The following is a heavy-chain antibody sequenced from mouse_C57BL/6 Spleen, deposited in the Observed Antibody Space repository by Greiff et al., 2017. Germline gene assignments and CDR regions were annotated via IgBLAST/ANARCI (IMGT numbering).Heavy chain of an antibody. CDR3: ASGVTTVAAMDY. J-gene: IGHJ4*01. CDR1: GYTFTSYW. Sequence: QVQLQQPGAELVKPGASVKVSCKASGYTFTSYWMHWVKQRPGQGLEWIGRIHPSDGDTNYNQKFKGKATLTVDKSSSTAYMQLSSLTSEDSAVYYCASGVTTVAAMDYWGQGTSVTVSS. CDR2: IHPSDGDT. D-gene: IGHD1-1*01. V-gene: IGHV1-74*01.